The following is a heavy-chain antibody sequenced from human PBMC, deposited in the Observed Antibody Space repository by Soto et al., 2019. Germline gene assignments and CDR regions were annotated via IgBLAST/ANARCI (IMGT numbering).Heavy chain of an antibody. CDR2: IRSKANSYAT. J-gene: IGHJ6*02. CDR3: TRHGGPSGSIWPVAYYYYGMDV. Sequence: GGSLRLSCAASGFTFSGSAMHWVRQASGKGPEWVGRIRSKANSYATAYAASVKGRFTISRDDSKNTAYLQMNSLKTEDTAVYYCTRHGGPSGSIWPVAYYYYGMDVWGQGTTVTVSS. D-gene: IGHD3-3*01. V-gene: IGHV3-73*01. CDR1: GFTFSGSA.